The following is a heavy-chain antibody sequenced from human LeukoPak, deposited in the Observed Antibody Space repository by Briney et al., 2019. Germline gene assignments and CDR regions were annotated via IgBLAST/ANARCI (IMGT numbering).Heavy chain of an antibody. D-gene: IGHD3-10*01. CDR1: GFTFSSYA. Sequence: GGSLRLSCAASGFTFSSYAMSWVRQAPGKGLEWVSGISGSGGSTYYADFVKGRFTISRDNSKNTLYLQMNSLRAEDTAVYYCAKDRMAMVRGVTEETNDAFDIWGQGTMVTVSS. J-gene: IGHJ3*02. V-gene: IGHV3-23*01. CDR3: AKDRMAMVRGVTEETNDAFDI. CDR2: ISGSGGST.